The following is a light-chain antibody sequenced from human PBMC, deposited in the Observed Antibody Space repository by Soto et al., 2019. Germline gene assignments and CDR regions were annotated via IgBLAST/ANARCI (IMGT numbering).Light chain of an antibody. CDR2: DVN. J-gene: IGLJ3*02. CDR1: SSDVGGYNY. V-gene: IGLV2-14*01. CDR3: SSYTRSDTRV. Sequence: QSALTQPPSVSGSPGQSITISCTGTSSDVGGYNYVSWYQQHPGKAPKLMIYDVNKRPSGVSNRFSGSKSGNTASLTISGLQAEDEADYYCSSYTRSDTRVFGGGTQLTVL.